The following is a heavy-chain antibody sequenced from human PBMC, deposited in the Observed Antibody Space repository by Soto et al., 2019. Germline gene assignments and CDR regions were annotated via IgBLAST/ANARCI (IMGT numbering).Heavy chain of an antibody. J-gene: IGHJ4*02. CDR1: GFTFDDYG. CDR3: AREGDSSSWTGGLFDY. D-gene: IGHD6-13*01. CDR2: INWNGGST. V-gene: IGHV3-20*04. Sequence: EVQLVESGGGVVRPGGSLRLSCAASGFTFDDYGMSWVRQAPGKGLEWVSGINWNGGSTGYADSVKGRFTISRDNAKNSLYRQMNSLRADDTALYYCAREGDSSSWTGGLFDYWGQGTLVTVSS.